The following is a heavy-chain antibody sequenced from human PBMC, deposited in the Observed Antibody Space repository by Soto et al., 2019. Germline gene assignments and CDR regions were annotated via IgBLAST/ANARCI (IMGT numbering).Heavy chain of an antibody. D-gene: IGHD6-6*01. V-gene: IGHV3-23*01. J-gene: IGHJ5*01. CDR3: AKDHAREQFVRGENWFDS. Sequence: GGSLRLSCSASGFTFSNYAMSWARQAPGKGLEWVSTISGSGVRTYYADSVKGRFTISRDNSKNTLDLQMNSLRAEDTAIYYCAKDHAREQFVRGENWFDSWGQGTLVTVSS. CDR1: GFTFSNYA. CDR2: ISGSGVRT.